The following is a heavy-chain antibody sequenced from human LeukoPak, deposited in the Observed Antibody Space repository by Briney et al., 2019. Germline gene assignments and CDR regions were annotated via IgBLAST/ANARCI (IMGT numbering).Heavy chain of an antibody. CDR2: IKQDGSEK. CDR1: GFTFSNYW. J-gene: IGHJ4*02. CDR3: AKAPTYSGSYYFDY. V-gene: IGHV3-7*03. D-gene: IGHD1-26*01. Sequence: GGSLRLSRAASGFTFSNYWMSWVRQAPGKGLEWVANIKQDGSEKYYVDSVKGRFTISRDNAKNSLYLQMNSLRAEDTALYYCAKAPTYSGSYYFDYWGQGTLVTVSS.